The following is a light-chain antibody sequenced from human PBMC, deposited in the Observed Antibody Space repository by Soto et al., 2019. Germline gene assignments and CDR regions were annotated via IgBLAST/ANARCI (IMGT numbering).Light chain of an antibody. Sequence: DIKMTQSPATMPGSVGDRVTLTCRASQSISNWLAWYQKKTGTAPKVLIYHASNLQSGVPSRFSGSGSGTDFTLTISRLQTEELATYDCQQANSFTLTFGGGTKVDIK. CDR2: HAS. CDR3: QQANSFTLT. J-gene: IGKJ4*01. CDR1: QSISNW. V-gene: IGKV1-5*01.